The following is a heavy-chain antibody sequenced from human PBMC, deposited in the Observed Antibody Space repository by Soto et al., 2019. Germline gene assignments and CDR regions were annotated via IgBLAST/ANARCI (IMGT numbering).Heavy chain of an antibody. J-gene: IGHJ4*02. Sequence: ETLSLTCTVSGGSISSSSYYWGWIRQPPGKGLEWVSAISGSGGSTYYADSVKGRFTISRDNSKNTLYLQMNSLRAEDTAVYYCAKARLAAGTVDYWGQGTLVTV. CDR1: GGSISSSSYY. D-gene: IGHD6-13*01. V-gene: IGHV3-23*01. CDR2: ISGSGGST. CDR3: AKARLAAGTVDY.